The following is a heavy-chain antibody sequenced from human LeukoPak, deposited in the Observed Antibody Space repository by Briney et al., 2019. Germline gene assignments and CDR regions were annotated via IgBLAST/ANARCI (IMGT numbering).Heavy chain of an antibody. CDR3: ARGPVGSGWYNWFDP. V-gene: IGHV3-33*01. D-gene: IGHD6-19*01. J-gene: IGHJ5*02. Sequence: PGGSLRLSCAASGFTFSSYGMHWVRQAPGKGLEWVAVIWYDGSNKYYADSVKGRFTISRDNSKNTLYLQMNSLRAEDTAVYYCARGPVGSGWYNWFDPWGQGTLVTVSS. CDR1: GFTFSSYG. CDR2: IWYDGSNK.